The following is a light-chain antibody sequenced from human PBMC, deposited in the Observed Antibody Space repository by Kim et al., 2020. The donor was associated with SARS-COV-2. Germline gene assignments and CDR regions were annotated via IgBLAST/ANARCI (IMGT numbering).Light chain of an antibody. CDR2: QDS. V-gene: IGLV3-1*01. Sequence: VSQGQTASITCSGDKLGNKYACWYQQKPGQSPVLVIYQDSKRPSGIPERFSGSNSGNTATLTISGTQAMDEADYYCQAWDSSTAVFGGGTQLTVL. J-gene: IGLJ3*02. CDR1: KLGNKY. CDR3: QAWDSSTAV.